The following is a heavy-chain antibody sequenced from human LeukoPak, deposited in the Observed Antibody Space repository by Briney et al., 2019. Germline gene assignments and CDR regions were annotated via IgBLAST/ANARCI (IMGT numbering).Heavy chain of an antibody. CDR2: VYSTGGT. CDR1: GGTINEYY. Sequence: SETLSLTCTVSGGTINEYYWSWIRQPAGKGLEWIGHVYSTGGTNYNPSFKSRVTMSVDMSKNQFSLKLTSVTAADTAVYYCARGGWLPPDFWGQGTLVIVSS. V-gene: IGHV4-4*07. D-gene: IGHD3-22*01. CDR3: ARGGWLPPDF. J-gene: IGHJ4*02.